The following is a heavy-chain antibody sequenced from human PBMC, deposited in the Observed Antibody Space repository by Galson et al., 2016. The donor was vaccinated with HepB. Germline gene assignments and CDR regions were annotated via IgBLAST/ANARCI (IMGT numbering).Heavy chain of an antibody. D-gene: IGHD1-1*01. Sequence: SLRLSCAASGFSFNEFGIHWVRQAPGKGLEWVALIGYDGSEKYYADSVKGRFTISRDNSKNTVYLQMNSLRADNTAVYYCARDATPTTGTYGYYYGIDVWGQGTTVTVSS. V-gene: IGHV3-33*01. CDR2: IGYDGSEK. CDR3: ARDATPTTGTYGYYYGIDV. J-gene: IGHJ6*02. CDR1: GFSFNEFG.